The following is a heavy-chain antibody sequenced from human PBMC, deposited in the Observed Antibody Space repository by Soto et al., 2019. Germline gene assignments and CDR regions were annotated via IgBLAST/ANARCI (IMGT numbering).Heavy chain of an antibody. CDR3: ARDPSDLWEPDQSLQH. D-gene: IGHD1-26*01. Sequence: EVQLVESGGGLVKPGGSLRLSCAASGFTFSSYSMNWVRQAPGKGLEWVSSISSSSRNIYYADSVKGRFTISRDNAYNSLYLQMNRLRAEDTAVYYCARDPSDLWEPDQSLQHWGQGTLVTVSS. CDR1: GFTFSSYS. CDR2: ISSSSRNI. J-gene: IGHJ1*01. V-gene: IGHV3-21*01.